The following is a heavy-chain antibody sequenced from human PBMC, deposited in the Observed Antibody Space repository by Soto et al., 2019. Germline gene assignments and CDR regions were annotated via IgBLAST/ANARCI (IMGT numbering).Heavy chain of an antibody. CDR3: ARRWGRSFDY. V-gene: IGHV4-59*08. J-gene: IGHJ4*02. D-gene: IGHD2-15*01. Sequence: SETLCLTCTVSGGSISSYYWSWIRQPPGKGLEWIGYIYYSGSTNYNPSLKSRVTISVDTSKNQFSLKLSSVTAADTAVYYCARRWGRSFDYWGQGTLVTVS. CDR2: IYYSGST. CDR1: GGSISSYY.